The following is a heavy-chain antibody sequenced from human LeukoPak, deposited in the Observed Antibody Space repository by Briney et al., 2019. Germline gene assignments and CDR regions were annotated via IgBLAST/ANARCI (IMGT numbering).Heavy chain of an antibody. D-gene: IGHD1-26*01. CDR2: IYSGGRT. J-gene: IGHJ4*02. Sequence: PGGSLRLSCAASGFTVSNNNMSWVRQAPGKGLEWVSVIYSGGRTYYTDSVKGRFTISRDNSKNTLYLQMNSLRAEDTAVYYCARGLELLQLDYWGQGTLVSVSS. CDR1: GFTVSNNN. CDR3: ARGLELLQLDY. V-gene: IGHV3-53*01.